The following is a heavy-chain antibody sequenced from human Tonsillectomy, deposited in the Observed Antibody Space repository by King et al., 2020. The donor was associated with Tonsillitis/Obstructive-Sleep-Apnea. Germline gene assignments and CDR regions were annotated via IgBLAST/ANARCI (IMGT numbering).Heavy chain of an antibody. Sequence: VQLQQWGAGLLKPSETLSLTCAVYVGSFSGYYWSWIRQPPGKGLEWIGEINHSGSANYNPSLKSRRVTISVDTSKNQFSLKLSSVTAADTAVYYCARGGYCSSTSCYTPTNNWFDPWGQGTLVTVSS. CDR2: INHSGSA. J-gene: IGHJ5*02. CDR3: ARGGYCSSTSCYTPTNNWFDP. CDR1: VGSFSGYY. V-gene: IGHV4-34*01. D-gene: IGHD2-2*02.